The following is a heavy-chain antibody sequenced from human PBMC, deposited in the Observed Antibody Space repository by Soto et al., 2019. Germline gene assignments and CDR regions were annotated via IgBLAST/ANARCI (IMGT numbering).Heavy chain of an antibody. V-gene: IGHV1-2*02. D-gene: IGHD6-25*01. J-gene: IGHJ4*01. CDR3: ARLHSGAFDY. CDR2: INPNTGGA. Sequence: ASVKVSCKASGYAFTGYCIHWVRQAPGQGLECMGWINPNTGGAEYVQKFQGRVSMTGDTSINTAYLQLNSLRSDDAAVYYCARLHSGAFDYWG. CDR1: GYAFTGYC.